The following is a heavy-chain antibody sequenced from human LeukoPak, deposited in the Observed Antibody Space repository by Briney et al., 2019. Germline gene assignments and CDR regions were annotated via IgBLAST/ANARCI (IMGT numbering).Heavy chain of an antibody. Sequence: SETLSLTCTVSGGSISTSNYYWSWIRQPPGKGLEWIGYIYRSGSTKYNPSLKSRVTISVDTSKNQFSLKLSSVTAADTAVYYCARDGYSGNDGLWGQGTLVTVSS. J-gene: IGHJ4*02. CDR1: GGSISTSNYY. D-gene: IGHD5-12*01. CDR2: IYRSGST. V-gene: IGHV4-61*01. CDR3: ARDGYSGNDGL.